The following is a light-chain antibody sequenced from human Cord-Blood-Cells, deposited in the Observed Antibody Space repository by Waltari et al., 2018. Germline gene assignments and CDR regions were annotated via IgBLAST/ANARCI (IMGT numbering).Light chain of an antibody. CDR3: CSYAGSYTWV. CDR1: SSDVGGYNY. V-gene: IGLV2-11*01. J-gene: IGLJ3*02. Sequence: QSALTQPRPVSGSPGQSVTISCTVTSSDVGGYNYVSWYQQHPGKAPKLMIYDVSKRPSGVPDRFSGSKSGNTASLIISGLQAEDEADYYCCSYAGSYTWVFGGGTKLTVL. CDR2: DVS.